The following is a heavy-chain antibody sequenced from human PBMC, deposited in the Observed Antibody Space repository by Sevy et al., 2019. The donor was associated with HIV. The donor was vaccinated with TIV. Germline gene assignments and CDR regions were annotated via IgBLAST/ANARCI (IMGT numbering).Heavy chain of an antibody. Sequence: ASVKVSCKVSGYTLTELSMHWVRQAPGKGLEWMGGFDPEDGETTYAQKFQGRVTMTEDTSTDTAYMELSSLRSEDTAVYYCATAAVPFGGYSYGSAFYWGQGTLVTVSS. D-gene: IGHD5-18*01. CDR2: FDPEDGET. J-gene: IGHJ4*02. CDR3: ATAAVPFGGYSYGSAFY. V-gene: IGHV1-24*01. CDR1: GYTLTELS.